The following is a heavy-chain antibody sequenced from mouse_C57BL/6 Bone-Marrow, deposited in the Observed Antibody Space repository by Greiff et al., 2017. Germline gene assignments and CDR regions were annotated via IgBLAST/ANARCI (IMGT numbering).Heavy chain of an antibody. CDR3: ARKMGYYGSADFDV. V-gene: IGHV1-69*01. Sequence: QVQLQQPGAELVMPGASVKLSCKASGYTFTSYWMHWVKQRPGQGLEWIGEIDPSDSYTNYNQKFKGKSTLTVDKSSSTAYMQLSSLTSEDSAVYYCARKMGYYGSADFDVWGTGTTVTVSS. J-gene: IGHJ1*03. CDR2: IDPSDSYT. CDR1: GYTFTSYW. D-gene: IGHD1-1*01.